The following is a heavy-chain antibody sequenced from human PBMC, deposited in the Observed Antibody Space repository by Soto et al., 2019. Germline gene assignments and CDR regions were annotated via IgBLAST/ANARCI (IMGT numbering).Heavy chain of an antibody. CDR3: ARSTQYSSGWYEYYFDY. CDR2: IIPIFGTA. Sequence: SVKVSCKASGGTFSSYAISWVRQAPGQGLEWMGGIIPIFGTANYAQKFQGRVTITADESTSTAYMELSSLRSEDTAVYYCARSTQYSSGWYEYYFDYWGQGTLVTVS. V-gene: IGHV1-69*13. J-gene: IGHJ4*02. D-gene: IGHD6-19*01. CDR1: GGTFSSYA.